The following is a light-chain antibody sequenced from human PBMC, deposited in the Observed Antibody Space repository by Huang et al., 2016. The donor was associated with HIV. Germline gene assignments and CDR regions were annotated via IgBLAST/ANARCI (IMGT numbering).Light chain of an antibody. CDR2: KGS. V-gene: IGKV1-5*03. J-gene: IGKJ1*01. CDR1: QSISSL. CDR3: QQYISYPWT. Sequence: DIQMTQSPSTLSASVGDRATITCRASQSISSLLAWYQQKPGKAPKLLIYKGSNLETGVSSRCSGSGSGTEFTLAINSLQPDDFASYYCQQYISYPWTFGQGTKVEIK.